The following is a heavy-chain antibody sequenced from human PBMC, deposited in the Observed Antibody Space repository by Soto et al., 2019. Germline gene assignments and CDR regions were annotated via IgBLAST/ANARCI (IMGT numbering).Heavy chain of an antibody. Sequence: ELQLVESGGGLVQPGGSLRLSCAGSGFALSSSWMHWFRQDPGKGLVWVSRINFDGSTTDYADSVRGRFTISRDNDKNTLYLEMNSLRGDDTAVYHCARGPRGWYGFDYWGQGTVVTVSS. CDR2: INFDGSTT. D-gene: IGHD6-19*01. CDR3: ARGPRGWYGFDY. CDR1: GFALSSSW. J-gene: IGHJ4*02. V-gene: IGHV3-74*01.